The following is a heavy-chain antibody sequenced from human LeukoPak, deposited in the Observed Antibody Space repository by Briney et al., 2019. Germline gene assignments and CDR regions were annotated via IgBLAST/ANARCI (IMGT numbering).Heavy chain of an antibody. D-gene: IGHD3-3*01. J-gene: IGHJ5*02. Sequence: ASVKVSCKDSGYTFTGYYMHWVRQAPGQGLEWMGRINPNSGGTNYAQKFQGRVTMTRDTSISTAYMELSRLRSDDTAVYYCARDLPTITIFGVVPNWFDPWGQGTLVTVSS. CDR1: GYTFTGYY. CDR2: INPNSGGT. V-gene: IGHV1-2*06. CDR3: ARDLPTITIFGVVPNWFDP.